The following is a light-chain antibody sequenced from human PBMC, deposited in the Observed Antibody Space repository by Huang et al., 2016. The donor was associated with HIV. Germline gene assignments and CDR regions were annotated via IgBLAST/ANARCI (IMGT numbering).Light chain of an antibody. CDR1: QSVNSD. Sequence: EIEMTPSPAILSVSPGERAPLSCRASQSVNSDLAWYLQKPGPAPRLLIYGASTRAIGIPAKFNGTGSGTEFSLSISNLQSDDFGVYYCQQYNDWPPLTFGGGTKVEI. J-gene: IGKJ4*01. CDR3: QQYNDWPPLT. CDR2: GAS. V-gene: IGKV3-15*01.